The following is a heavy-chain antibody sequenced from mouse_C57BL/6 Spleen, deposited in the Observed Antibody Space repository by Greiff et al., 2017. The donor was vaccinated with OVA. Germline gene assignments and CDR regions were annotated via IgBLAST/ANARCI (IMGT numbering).Heavy chain of an antibody. Sequence: EVQLVESGGDLVKPGGSLKLSCAASGFTFSSYGMSWVRQTPDKRLEWVATISSGGSYTYYPDSVKGRFTISRDNAKNTLYLQMSSLKSEDTAMYYCARHITTVVATPCAMDYWGQGTSVTVSS. V-gene: IGHV5-6*01. D-gene: IGHD1-1*01. CDR3: ARHITTVVATPCAMDY. CDR1: GFTFSSYG. CDR2: ISSGGSYT. J-gene: IGHJ4*01.